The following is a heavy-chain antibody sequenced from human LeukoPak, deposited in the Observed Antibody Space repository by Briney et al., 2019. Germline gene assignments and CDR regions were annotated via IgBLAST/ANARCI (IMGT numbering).Heavy chain of an antibody. D-gene: IGHD2-15*01. CDR3: TRGYCSGGGCSGFHNWFDP. V-gene: IGHV3-15*05. CDR2: IKGKTDGGTT. J-gene: IGHJ5*02. Sequence: PGGSLRLSCTASGFTFNDAWMSWVRQAPGKGLEWVGRIKGKTDGGTTDYAAPVKGRFTISRDDSKSTLYLQMNSLKVEDTAVYYCTRGYCSGGGCSGFHNWFDPWGQGALVTVSS. CDR1: GFTFNDAW.